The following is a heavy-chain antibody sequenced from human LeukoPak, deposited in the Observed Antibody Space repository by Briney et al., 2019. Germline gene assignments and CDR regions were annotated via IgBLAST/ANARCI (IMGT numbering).Heavy chain of an antibody. J-gene: IGHJ1*01. Sequence: GGSLRLSCAASGFTLSSYWMHWVRQAPGKGLVWVSGISGSGVSTDYADSVKGRFTISRDNSKNTLYLQMNSLRADDTAVFYCAKGNWFFQHWGQGTLVTVSS. CDR2: ISGSGVST. V-gene: IGHV3-23*01. CDR3: AKGNWFFQH. D-gene: IGHD3-9*01. CDR1: GFTLSSYW.